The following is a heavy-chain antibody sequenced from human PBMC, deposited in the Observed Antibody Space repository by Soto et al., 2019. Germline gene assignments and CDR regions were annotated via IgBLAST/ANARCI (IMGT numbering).Heavy chain of an antibody. D-gene: IGHD6-13*01. CDR1: GGSISSSSYY. Sequence: QLQLQESGPGLVKPSETLSLTCTVSGGSISSSSYYWGWIRQPPGKGLEWIGSIYYSGSTYYNPSLKXRXTXSXRTSKNQSSLKLSSVTAADTAVYYCARRQSSSWYGLWGQGTLVTVSS. CDR3: ARRQSSSWYGL. V-gene: IGHV4-39*01. J-gene: IGHJ4*02. CDR2: IYYSGST.